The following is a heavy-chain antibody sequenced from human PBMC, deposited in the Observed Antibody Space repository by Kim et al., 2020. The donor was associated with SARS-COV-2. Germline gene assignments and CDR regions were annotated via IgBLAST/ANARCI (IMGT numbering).Heavy chain of an antibody. CDR1: GFTFSSYA. D-gene: IGHD3-10*01. V-gene: IGHV3-23*01. Sequence: GGSLRLSCAASGFTFSSYAMNWVRQAPGKGLEWVSSICNSGSRTYYADSVKGRFTISRDNSKNTLFLQMNSLRPEDTAVYFCARGNGRGVAGLFDYWGQG. CDR3: ARGNGRGVAGLFDY. CDR2: ICNSGSRT. J-gene: IGHJ4*02.